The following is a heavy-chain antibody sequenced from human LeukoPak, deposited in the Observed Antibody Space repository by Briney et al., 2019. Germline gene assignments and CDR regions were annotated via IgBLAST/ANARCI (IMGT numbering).Heavy chain of an antibody. CDR3: ARDVGRYSGYADY. Sequence: GGSLRLSCAASGFTVSSNYMSWVRQAPGKGLEWVSVIYTGGSTYYADSVKGRFTISRDNSKNTLYLQMNSLRAEDTAVYYCARDVGRYSGYADYWGQGTLVTVSS. V-gene: IGHV3-66*01. D-gene: IGHD5-12*01. CDR2: IYTGGST. J-gene: IGHJ4*02. CDR1: GFTVSSNY.